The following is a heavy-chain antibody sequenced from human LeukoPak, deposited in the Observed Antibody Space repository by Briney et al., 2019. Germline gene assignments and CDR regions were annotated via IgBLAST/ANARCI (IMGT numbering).Heavy chain of an antibody. CDR1: GYTFTGYY. Sequence: ASVKVSCKASGYTFTGYYMHWVRQAPGQGLEWMGGIIPIFGTANYAQKLQGRVTISADKSTSTAYMELSSLRSEDTAVYYCARAQDYGDYRGGHAFDIWGQGTMVTVSS. V-gene: IGHV1-69*06. J-gene: IGHJ3*02. D-gene: IGHD4-17*01. CDR2: IIPIFGTA. CDR3: ARAQDYGDYRGGHAFDI.